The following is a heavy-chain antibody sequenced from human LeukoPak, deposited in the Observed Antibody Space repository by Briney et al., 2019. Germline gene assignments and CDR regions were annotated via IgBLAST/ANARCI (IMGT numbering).Heavy chain of an antibody. J-gene: IGHJ5*02. CDR1: GGSISSYH. D-gene: IGHD3-10*01. Sequence: SGTLSLTCTVSGGSISSYHWSRIRQPAGKGLEWIGRIYTSGSTNYNPSLKSRVTMSVDTSKNQFSLKLSSVTAADTAVYYCAREGVLLWFGESTGEGFDPWGQGTLVTVSS. CDR2: IYTSGST. V-gene: IGHV4-4*07. CDR3: AREGVLLWFGESTGEGFDP.